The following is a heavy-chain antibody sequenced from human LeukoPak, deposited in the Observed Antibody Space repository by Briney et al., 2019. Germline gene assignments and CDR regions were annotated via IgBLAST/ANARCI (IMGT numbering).Heavy chain of an antibody. CDR1: GFTLSSYA. J-gene: IGHJ5*02. CDR2: ISYDGSNK. Sequence: GGSLRLSCAASGFTLSSYAMHWVRQAPGKGLEWVAVISYDGSNKYYADSVKGRFTISRDNSKNTLYLQMNSLRAEDTAVYYCARDRDQLLHFWFDPWGQGTLVTVSS. D-gene: IGHD2-2*01. CDR3: ARDRDQLLHFWFDP. V-gene: IGHV3-30*01.